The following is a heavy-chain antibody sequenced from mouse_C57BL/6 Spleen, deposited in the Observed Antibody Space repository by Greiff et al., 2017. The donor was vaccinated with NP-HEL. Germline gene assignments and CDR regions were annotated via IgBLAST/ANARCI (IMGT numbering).Heavy chain of an antibody. Sequence: QVQLHQSGPELVKPGASVKISCKASGYAFSSSWMNWVKQRPGKGLEWIGRIYPGDGDTNYNGKFKGKATLTADKSSSTAYMQLSSLTSEDSAVYFCARSSYYYGTDWYFDVWGTGTTVTVSS. V-gene: IGHV1-82*01. CDR1: GYAFSSSW. CDR3: ARSSYYYGTDWYFDV. CDR2: IYPGDGDT. D-gene: IGHD1-1*01. J-gene: IGHJ1*03.